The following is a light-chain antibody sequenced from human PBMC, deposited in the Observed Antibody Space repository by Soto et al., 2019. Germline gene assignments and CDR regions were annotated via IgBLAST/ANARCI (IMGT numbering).Light chain of an antibody. CDR3: SSYTGTNNFVL. CDR2: EVS. Sequence: QSALTQPPSASGSPGQSVTISCTGTNTDIGGHKYVSWYQHHPGKAPKLIIYEVSERPPGVPDRFSGSKSGNAASLTVSGLQADDEAIYYCSSYTGTNNFVLFGGGTKLTVL. J-gene: IGLJ2*01. CDR1: NTDIGGHKY. V-gene: IGLV2-8*01.